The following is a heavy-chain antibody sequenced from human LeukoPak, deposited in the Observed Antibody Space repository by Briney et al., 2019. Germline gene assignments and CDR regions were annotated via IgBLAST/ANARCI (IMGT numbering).Heavy chain of an antibody. CDR2: IYPGDSDT. J-gene: IGHJ4*02. CDR1: GYRFTSYW. Sequence: GEPLKTSCKGPGYRFTSYWIAWVRQMPGKGLEWMGIIYPGDSDTRYSPSFQGQVTISVDKSLSTAYLQWSSLKASDTAMYYCTRLSSSSSEKWGQGTLVTVSS. CDR3: TRLSSSSSEK. D-gene: IGHD6-6*01. V-gene: IGHV5-51*01.